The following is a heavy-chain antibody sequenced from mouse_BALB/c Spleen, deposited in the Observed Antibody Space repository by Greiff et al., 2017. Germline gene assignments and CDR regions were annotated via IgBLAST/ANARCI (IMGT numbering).Heavy chain of an antibody. CDR2: IYPGDGDT. CDR3: ARGGRNYAMDY. CDR1: GYTFTSYW. J-gene: IGHJ4*01. D-gene: IGHD3-3*01. V-gene: IGHV1-87*01. Sequence: VQLQQSGAELARPGASVKLSCKASGYTFTSYWMQWVKQRPGQGLEWIGAIYPGDGDTRYTQKFKGKATLTADKSSSTAYMQLSSLASEDSAVYYCARGGRNYAMDYWGQGTSVTVSS.